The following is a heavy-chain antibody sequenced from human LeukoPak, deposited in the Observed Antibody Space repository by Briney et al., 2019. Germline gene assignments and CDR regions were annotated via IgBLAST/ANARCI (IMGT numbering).Heavy chain of an antibody. CDR1: GLSLSVNY. Sequence: GGSLRLSCAASGLSLSVNYMTWVRQSPGKGLEWLSNIYRDGNTYYADSVNGRFSISSDDYKNTLYLEMNSLRAEDTALYYCARYTFRAVDIWGQGSMVTVSS. CDR3: ARYTFRAVDI. D-gene: IGHD2-2*02. J-gene: IGHJ3*02. CDR2: IYRDGNT. V-gene: IGHV3-53*01.